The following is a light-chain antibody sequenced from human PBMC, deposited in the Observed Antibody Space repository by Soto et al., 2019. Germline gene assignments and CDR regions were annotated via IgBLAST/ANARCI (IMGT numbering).Light chain of an antibody. CDR2: EVS. CDR3: SSYTSSSTLV. Sequence: QSALTQPASVSGPPGQSITISCSGSSSDVGAYNYVSWYQQHPGKVPKLIIYEVSNRPSGVSDRFSGSESGDTASLTISGLQAEDEAHYYCSSYTSSSTLVFGGGTKLTVL. CDR1: SSDVGAYNY. V-gene: IGLV2-14*01. J-gene: IGLJ2*01.